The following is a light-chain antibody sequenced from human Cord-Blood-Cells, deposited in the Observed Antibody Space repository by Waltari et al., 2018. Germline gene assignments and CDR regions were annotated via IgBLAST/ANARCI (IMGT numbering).Light chain of an antibody. V-gene: IGKV3-20*01. J-gene: IGKJ4*01. CDR2: GAS. Sequence: EIVLTQSPGTLPLSPGERATLSCRASQRVSSSYLAWYQQKPGQAPRLLIYGASSRATGIPDRFSGSGSGTDFTLTISRLEPEDFAVYYCQQYGSSPTFGGGTKVEIK. CDR1: QRVSSSY. CDR3: QQYGSSPT.